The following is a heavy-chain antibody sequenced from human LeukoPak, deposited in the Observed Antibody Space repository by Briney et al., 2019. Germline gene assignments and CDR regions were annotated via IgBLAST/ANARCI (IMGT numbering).Heavy chain of an antibody. V-gene: IGHV4-59*01. CDR1: GGSISSYY. J-gene: IGHJ6*03. Sequence: SETLSLTCTVSGGSISSYYWSWIRQPPGKGLGWIGYIYYSGSTNYNPSLKSRVTISVDTSKNQFSLKLSSVTAADTAVYYCAREPSTIFGLYYMDVWGKGTTVTVSS. CDR2: IYYSGST. D-gene: IGHD3-3*01. CDR3: AREPSTIFGLYYMDV.